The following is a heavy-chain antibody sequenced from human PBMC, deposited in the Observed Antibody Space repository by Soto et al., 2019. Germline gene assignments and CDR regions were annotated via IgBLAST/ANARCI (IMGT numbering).Heavy chain of an antibody. CDR1: GYTFTGYY. J-gene: IGHJ1*01. CDR2: INPNSGGT. CDR3: ALPPDCSGGSCYSGEYFQH. D-gene: IGHD2-15*01. V-gene: IGHV1-2*04. Sequence: ASVQVSCKASGYTFTGYYMHWVRQAPGQGLEWMGWINPNSGGTNYAQKFQGWVTMTRDTSISTAYMELSRLRSDDTAVYYCALPPDCSGGSCYSGEYFQHWGQGTLVTVSS.